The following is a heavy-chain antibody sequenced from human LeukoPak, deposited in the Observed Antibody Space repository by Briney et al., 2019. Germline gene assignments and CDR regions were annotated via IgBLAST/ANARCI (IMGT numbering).Heavy chain of an antibody. CDR3: ARVLYDIVVVPRNWFDP. J-gene: IGHJ5*02. CDR2: FNHSGST. CDR1: GGSFSGYY. D-gene: IGHD2-2*01. Sequence: SETLSLTCAVYGGSFSGYYWSWIRQPPGKGLEWIGEFNHSGSTNYNPSLKSRVTISVDTSKNQFSLKLSSVTAADTAVYYCARVLYDIVVVPRNWFDPWGQGTLVTVSS. V-gene: IGHV4-34*01.